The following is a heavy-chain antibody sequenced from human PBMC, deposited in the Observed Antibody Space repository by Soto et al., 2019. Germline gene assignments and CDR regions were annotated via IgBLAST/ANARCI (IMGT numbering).Heavy chain of an antibody. V-gene: IGHV4-31*03. CDR3: ARLGIATNNYKWFDP. CDR2: IYVTGAV. J-gene: IGHJ5*02. Sequence: SETLSLTCSVSGAALNSGNYYWSWIRQVPGKGLEWIGHIYVTGAVDYNPSLRDRITISQDTSERQFSLNLRLVTAADTAVYYCARLGIATNNYKWFDPWGQGTLVTVSS. CDR1: GAALNSGNYY. D-gene: IGHD2-21*01.